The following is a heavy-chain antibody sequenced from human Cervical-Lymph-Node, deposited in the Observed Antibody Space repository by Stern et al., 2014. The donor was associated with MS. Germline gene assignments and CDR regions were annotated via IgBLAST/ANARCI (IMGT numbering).Heavy chain of an antibody. CDR3: ARGRTNWFDP. J-gene: IGHJ5*02. V-gene: IGHV1-2*02. D-gene: IGHD1-14*01. CDR1: GYTLTDSY. Sequence: VQLLQSGAEVKKPGASVKVSCKASGYTLTDSYMHWVRQAPGQGPEWMGWINPNSDGTKYAQKFQGRVTMTRDTSINTAYMELSSLTSDDTAVYYCARGRTNWFDPWGQGTLVTVSS. CDR2: INPNSDGT.